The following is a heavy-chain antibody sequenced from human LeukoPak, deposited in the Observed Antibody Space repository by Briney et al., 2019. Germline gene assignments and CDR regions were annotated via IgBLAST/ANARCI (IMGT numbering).Heavy chain of an antibody. J-gene: IGHJ4*02. CDR3: ARDGEYSSSWYGSYFDY. CDR2: IIPIFGTA. V-gene: IGHV1-69*13. CDR1: GGTFSSYA. D-gene: IGHD6-13*01. Sequence: ASVKVSCKASGGTFSSYAISWVRQAPGQGLEWMGGIIPIFGTANYAQKFQGRVTITADESTSTAYMELSSLRSDDTAVYYCARDGEYSSSWYGSYFDYWGQGTLVTVSS.